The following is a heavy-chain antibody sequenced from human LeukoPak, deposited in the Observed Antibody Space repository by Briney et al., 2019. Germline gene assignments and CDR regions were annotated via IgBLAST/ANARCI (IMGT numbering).Heavy chain of an antibody. J-gene: IGHJ4*02. CDR1: GFTFRSYS. V-gene: IGHV3-48*01. Sequence: GGSLRLSCAASGFTFRSYSMNWVRQAPGKGPEWVSYISSGSNVIYYTDSVKGRFTISRDNAENSLYLQMSSLRVEDTAVYFCARGSDSGGYYYVDWGQGTLVTVSS. D-gene: IGHD3-22*01. CDR3: ARGSDSGGYYYVD. CDR2: ISSGSNVI.